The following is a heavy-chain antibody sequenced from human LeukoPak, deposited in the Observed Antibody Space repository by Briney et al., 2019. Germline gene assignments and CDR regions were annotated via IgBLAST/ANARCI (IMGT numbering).Heavy chain of an antibody. Sequence: ASVKVSCKASGYTFTSYDINWVRQATGQGLEWMGWMNPNSGSTGYAQKFQGRVTMTRNTSISTAYMELSSLRSEDTAVYYCARGRKYCSGGSCRSRYYYYMDVWGKGTTVTISS. J-gene: IGHJ6*03. CDR1: GYTFTSYD. CDR2: MNPNSGST. D-gene: IGHD2-15*01. CDR3: ARGRKYCSGGSCRSRYYYYMDV. V-gene: IGHV1-8*01.